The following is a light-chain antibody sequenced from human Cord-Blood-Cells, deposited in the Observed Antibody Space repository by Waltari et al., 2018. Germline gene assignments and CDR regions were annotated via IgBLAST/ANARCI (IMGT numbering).Light chain of an antibody. CDR3: SSYTSSSTLV. V-gene: IGLV2-14*01. Sequence: QSALTQPASVSGSPGQSITISCTGTSSDVGGYNYVSWYQQHPGKAPKLMIYEVSNRTSGVSNRFSGSKCGNTASLTIAGLQAEDEADYYCSSYTSSSTLVFGGGTKLTVL. J-gene: IGLJ3*02. CDR2: EVS. CDR1: SSDVGGYNY.